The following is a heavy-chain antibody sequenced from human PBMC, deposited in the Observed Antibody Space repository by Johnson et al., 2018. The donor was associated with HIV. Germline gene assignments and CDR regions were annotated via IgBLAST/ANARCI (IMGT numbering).Heavy chain of an antibody. Sequence: VQLVESGGGVVQPGGSLGLSCAASGFTVSSNYMSWVRQAPGKGLAWVSVIYSGGSQYYADSVKGRFTISRANSKNTLYLQMNSLRAEDTAVYYCARAGGSGDAFDIWGQGTMVTVSS. V-gene: IGHV3-53*01. CDR2: IYSGGSQ. D-gene: IGHD3-10*01. J-gene: IGHJ3*02. CDR3: ARAGGSGDAFDI. CDR1: GFTVSSNY.